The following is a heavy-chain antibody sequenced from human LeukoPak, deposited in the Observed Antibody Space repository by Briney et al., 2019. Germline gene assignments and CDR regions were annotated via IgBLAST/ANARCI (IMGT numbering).Heavy chain of an antibody. V-gene: IGHV4-31*03. D-gene: IGHD5-12*01. CDR1: GGSISSGGYY. Sequence: SETLSLTCTVSGGSISSGGYYWSWIRQHPGKGLEWIGYIYYSGSTYYNPSLKSRVTISADTSKNQFSLKLSSVTAADTAVYYCARGGLVARAFDIWGQGTMVTVSS. CDR2: IYYSGST. J-gene: IGHJ3*02. CDR3: ARGGLVARAFDI.